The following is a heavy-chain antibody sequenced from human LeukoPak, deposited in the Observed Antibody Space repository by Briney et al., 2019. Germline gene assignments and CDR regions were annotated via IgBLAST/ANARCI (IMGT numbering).Heavy chain of an antibody. V-gene: IGHV3-33*08. J-gene: IGHJ6*02. CDR1: GFTFSSYG. CDR2: IWFDGNNR. D-gene: IGHD3-16*01. CDR3: ARKRRFGNYYYGMDV. Sequence: GGSLRLSCAASGFTFSSYGMHWVRQAPGKGMEWVAVIWFDGNNRFYADSVKGRFTISRDNSNNTLFLQMTSLRVEDTAIYYCARKRRFGNYYYGMDVWGQGTTVTVSS.